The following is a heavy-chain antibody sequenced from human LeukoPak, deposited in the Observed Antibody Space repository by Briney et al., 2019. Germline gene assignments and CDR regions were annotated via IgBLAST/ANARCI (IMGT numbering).Heavy chain of an antibody. CDR2: IIPIFGTA. CDR1: GGTFSSYA. CDR3: ARDFTIFGVPTGFDP. J-gene: IGHJ5*02. V-gene: IGHV1-69*13. D-gene: IGHD3-3*01. Sequence: GASVKVSCKASGGTFSSYAISWVRQAPGQGLEWMGGIIPIFGTANYAQKFQGRVTITADESTSTAYMELSSLRSEDTAVYYCARDFTIFGVPTGFDPWGPGTLVTVSS.